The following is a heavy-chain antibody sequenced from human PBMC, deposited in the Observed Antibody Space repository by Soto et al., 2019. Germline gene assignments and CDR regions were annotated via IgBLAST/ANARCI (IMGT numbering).Heavy chain of an antibody. J-gene: IGHJ1*01. V-gene: IGHV3-23*01. CDR1: RFTFSNYA. CDR3: LLDSNGCSYWLGRY. CDR2: IRAGGSRT. D-gene: IGHD4-4*01. Sequence: GGSLRLSCAVSRFTFSNYAMAWVRQAPGKGLEWVSSIRAGGSRTHYADSVKGRFTGSRDNSKNRLYLDMKSLRADDTALYYCLLDSNGCSYWLGRYWDTGTPVTVSS.